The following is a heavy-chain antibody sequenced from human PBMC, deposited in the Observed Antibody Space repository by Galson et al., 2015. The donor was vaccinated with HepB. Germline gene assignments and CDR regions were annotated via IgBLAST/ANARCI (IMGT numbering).Heavy chain of an antibody. V-gene: IGHV4-59*11. Sequence: TLSLTCTVSGVSISSHYWSWIRQPPGQGLEWIGYVSNSGSTNYKPSLKSRVTISVDTSKNQFSLKLSSVTAADTAVYYCARDMGYCSGACPYGSNAFDIWGQGTMITVSS. D-gene: IGHD2-15*01. CDR3: ARDMGYCSGACPYGSNAFDI. CDR1: GVSISSHY. J-gene: IGHJ3*02. CDR2: VSNSGST.